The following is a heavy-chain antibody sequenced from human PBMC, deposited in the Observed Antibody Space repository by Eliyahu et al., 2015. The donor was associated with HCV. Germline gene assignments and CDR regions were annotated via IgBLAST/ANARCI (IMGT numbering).Heavy chain of an antibody. CDR3: ARVSVGATPTYFDY. CDR2: VSGSGGTI. V-gene: IGHV3-23*01. D-gene: IGHD1-26*01. CDR1: GFXFNNYA. Sequence: EVQLLESGGGLVQPGGSLRXSCEASGFXFNNYAMXWVRQAPGKGLEWVSSVSGSGGTIYYADSVKXQFTISRDNSRNTLSLQMNSLRAEDTAIYYCARVSVGATPTYFDYWGQGTLVTVSS. J-gene: IGHJ4*02.